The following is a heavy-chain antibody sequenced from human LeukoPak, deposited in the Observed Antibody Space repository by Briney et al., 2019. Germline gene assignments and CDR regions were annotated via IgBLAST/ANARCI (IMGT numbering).Heavy chain of an antibody. CDR1: GFDFSSYG. D-gene: IGHD3-3*01. J-gene: IGHJ6*03. Sequence: GGSLRLSCEASGFDFSSYGMHWVRQAPGKGLEYVAAVSRNGDRTYYANSVKGRFTISRDNSRNTLYLQMGSLRPEDTALYYCARDLRSGAYYYFYMDVWGNGTTVAVSS. V-gene: IGHV3-64*01. CDR2: VSRNGDRT. CDR3: ARDLRSGAYYYFYMDV.